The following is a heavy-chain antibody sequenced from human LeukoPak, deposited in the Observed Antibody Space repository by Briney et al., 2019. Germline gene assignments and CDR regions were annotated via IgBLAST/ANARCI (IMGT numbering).Heavy chain of an antibody. CDR3: ARHTSRDSSGYYFWFDP. J-gene: IGHJ5*02. Sequence: GESLKISCQGSGYSFTSYWIGWVRQMPGKGLEWMGIIYPGDSDTRYSPSFQGQVTISADKSISTAYLQWSSLKASDTAMYYCARHTSRDSSGYYFWFDPWGQGTLVTVSS. CDR1: GYSFTSYW. D-gene: IGHD3-22*01. CDR2: IYPGDSDT. V-gene: IGHV5-51*01.